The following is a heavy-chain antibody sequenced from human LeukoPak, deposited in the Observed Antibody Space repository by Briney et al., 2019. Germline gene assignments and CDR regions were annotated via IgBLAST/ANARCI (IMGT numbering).Heavy chain of an antibody. CDR3: AKDMEGSGSSGMDV. V-gene: IGHV3-48*04. J-gene: IGHJ6*02. Sequence: GGSLRLSCAASGFTFSSYGMNWVLRAPGKGLEWLSYISSSSSSIYYADSVKGRFTISRDNSKNSLYLQMNSLRTEDTALYYCAKDMEGSGSSGMDVWGQGTTVTVSS. CDR1: GFTFSSYG. CDR2: ISSSSSSI. D-gene: IGHD3-10*01.